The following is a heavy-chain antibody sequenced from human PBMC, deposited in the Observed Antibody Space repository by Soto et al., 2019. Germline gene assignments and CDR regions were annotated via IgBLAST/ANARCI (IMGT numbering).Heavy chain of an antibody. CDR2: INPSGGST. Sequence: QVQLVQSGAEVKKPGASVKVSCKASGYTFTSYYMHWVRQAPGQGLEWMGIINPSGGSTSYAQKFQGRVTMTRDTSTSTVYMELSSLRSEDTAVYYCARVTTSKVSYYYYGMDVWGQGTTVTVSS. CDR1: GYTFTSYY. V-gene: IGHV1-46*01. D-gene: IGHD4-17*01. J-gene: IGHJ6*02. CDR3: ARVTTSKVSYYYYGMDV.